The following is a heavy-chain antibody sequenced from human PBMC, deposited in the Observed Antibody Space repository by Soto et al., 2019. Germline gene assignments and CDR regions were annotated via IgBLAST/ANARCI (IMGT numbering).Heavy chain of an antibody. V-gene: IGHV4-34*01. J-gene: IGHJ5*02. CDR3: ARGLLLWFGELSGSRWFDP. CDR1: GGSFSGYY. Sequence: SETLSLTCAVYGGSFSGYYWSWIRQPPGKGLEWIGEINHSGSTNYNPSLKSRVTISVDTSKNQFSLKLSSVTAADTAVYYCARGLLLWFGELSGSRWFDPWGQGTLVTVSS. CDR2: INHSGST. D-gene: IGHD3-10*01.